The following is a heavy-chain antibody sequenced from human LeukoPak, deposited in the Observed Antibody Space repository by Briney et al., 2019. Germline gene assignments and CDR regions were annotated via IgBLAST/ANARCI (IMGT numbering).Heavy chain of an antibody. CDR3: ARDGSGSYVY. J-gene: IGHJ4*02. Sequence: SETLSLTCAVYGGSFSGYYWSWIRQPPGKGLEWIGEINHSGSTNYNPSLKSRVTISVDSSKNQFSLKLSSVTAADTAVYYCARDGSGSYVYWGQGTLVTVSS. V-gene: IGHV4-34*01. CDR1: GGSFSGYY. D-gene: IGHD3-10*01. CDR2: INHSGST.